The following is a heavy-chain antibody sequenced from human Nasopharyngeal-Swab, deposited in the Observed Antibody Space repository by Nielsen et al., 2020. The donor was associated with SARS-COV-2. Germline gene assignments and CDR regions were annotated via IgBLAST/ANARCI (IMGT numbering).Heavy chain of an antibody. Sequence: SLKISCAASGFTFDDYAMHWVRQAPGKGLEWVSGISWNSGSIGYADSVKGRFTISRDNAKNSLYLQMNSLRAEDTALYYCAKDKDDGYCSGGSCYIFDYWGQGTLVTVSS. D-gene: IGHD2-15*01. V-gene: IGHV3-9*01. CDR3: AKDKDDGYCSGGSCYIFDY. CDR1: GFTFDDYA. CDR2: ISWNSGSI. J-gene: IGHJ4*02.